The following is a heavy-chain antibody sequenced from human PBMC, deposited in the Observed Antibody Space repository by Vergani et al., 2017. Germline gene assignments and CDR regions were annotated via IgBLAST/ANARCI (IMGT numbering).Heavy chain of an antibody. Sequence: QVQLVQSGAEVKKPGASVKVSCKASGYTFTSYGISWVRQAPGQGLVWMGWIRAYNGNTNYAQKLQGRVTMTTDTSTSTAYMELRSLRSDDTAVYYCARIPPIVVVPAAKNWFDPWGQGTLVTVSS. CDR3: ARIPPIVVVPAAKNWFDP. J-gene: IGHJ5*02. D-gene: IGHD2-2*01. V-gene: IGHV1-18*01. CDR1: GYTFTSYG. CDR2: IRAYNGNT.